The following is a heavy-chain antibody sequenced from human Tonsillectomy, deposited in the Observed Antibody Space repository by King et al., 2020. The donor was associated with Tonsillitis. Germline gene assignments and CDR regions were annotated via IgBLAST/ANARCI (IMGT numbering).Heavy chain of an antibody. D-gene: IGHD6-19*01. Sequence: VQLVESGGGLVQLGGSLRLSFVASTFTFSSYAMSWVRQAPGKGLEWVSAIGESGGSTYYADSVSGRFTISRDNSKNTLYLQMNSLRAEDTAVYYCAKDIYSIAVTGSFDFWGQGTLVTVSS. V-gene: IGHV3-23*04. CDR3: AKDIYSIAVTGSFDF. CDR1: TFTFSSYA. CDR2: IGESGGST. J-gene: IGHJ4*02.